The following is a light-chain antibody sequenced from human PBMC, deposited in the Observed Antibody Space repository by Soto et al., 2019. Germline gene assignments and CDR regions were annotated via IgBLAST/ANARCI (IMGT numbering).Light chain of an antibody. CDR2: GNS. Sequence: QSVLTQPPSVSGAPGQRVTISCTGSSSNIGAGYDVHWYQQLPETAPKLLIYGNSNRPSGVPDRFSGSKSGTSASLAITGLQAEDEVDYYCQSYDSSLSAVVFGGGTKVTVL. CDR3: QSYDSSLSAVV. J-gene: IGLJ2*01. V-gene: IGLV1-40*01. CDR1: SSNIGAGYD.